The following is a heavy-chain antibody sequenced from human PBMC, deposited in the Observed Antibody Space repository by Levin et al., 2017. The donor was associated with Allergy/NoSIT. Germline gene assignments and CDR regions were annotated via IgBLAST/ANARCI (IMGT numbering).Heavy chain of an antibody. D-gene: IGHD3-3*01. V-gene: IGHV5-51*01. Sequence: TGGSLRLSFPFSFSLFPLSFLFFFLPLPLKGLAWMGIIYPGDSDTRYSPSFQGQVTISADKSISTAYLQWSSLKASDTAMYYCARHFYNRFLEWPPPYWYFDLWGRGTLVTVSS. J-gene: IGHJ2*01. CDR3: ARHFYNRFLEWPPPYWYFDL. CDR1: FSLFPLSF. CDR2: IYPGDSDT.